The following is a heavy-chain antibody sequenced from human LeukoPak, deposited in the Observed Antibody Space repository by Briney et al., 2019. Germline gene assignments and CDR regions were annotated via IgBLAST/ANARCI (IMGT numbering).Heavy chain of an antibody. Sequence: GGCLSLSWAACGFSLNSQGMSYVCQAPGKGLEWVLSIIRGGGNTFYAESAKGRFTISRDNCKSTLYLQMNSLSVEVTAEYYCAKWDADSGGFWGEGTVVTV. V-gene: IGHV3-23*01. CDR3: AKWDADSGGF. CDR2: IIRGGGNT. D-gene: IGHD4-23*01. J-gene: IGHJ4*02. CDR1: GFSLNSQG.